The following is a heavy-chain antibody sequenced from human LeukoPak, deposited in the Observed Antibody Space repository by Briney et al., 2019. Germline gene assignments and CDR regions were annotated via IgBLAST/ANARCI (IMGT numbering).Heavy chain of an antibody. CDR1: GYTFTSYY. D-gene: IGHD3-10*01. J-gene: IGHJ4*02. V-gene: IGHV1-18*04. CDR3: ARESLWSPLDY. Sequence: ASVKVSCKASGYTFTSYYISCVRQAPGQGLEWMGWISAYNGNTNYAQKLQRRVTMNTDTSTSTADTELRSLRCDDTAVYYGARESLWSPLDYWGQGTLVTVSS. CDR2: ISAYNGNT.